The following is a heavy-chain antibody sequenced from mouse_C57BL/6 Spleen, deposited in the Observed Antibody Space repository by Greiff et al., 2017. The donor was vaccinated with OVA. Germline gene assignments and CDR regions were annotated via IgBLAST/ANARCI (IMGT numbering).Heavy chain of an antibody. CDR2: IDPSDSET. Sequence: QVHVKQPGAELVRPGSSVKLSCKASGYTFTSYWMHWVKQRPIQGLEWIGNIDPSDSETHYNQKFTDKATLTVDKSSSTAYMQLSSLTSEDSAVDYGARPYYYGSSFGYFDVWGTGTTVTVSS. J-gene: IGHJ1*03. CDR3: ARPYYYGSSFGYFDV. V-gene: IGHV1-52*01. D-gene: IGHD1-1*01. CDR1: GYTFTSYW.